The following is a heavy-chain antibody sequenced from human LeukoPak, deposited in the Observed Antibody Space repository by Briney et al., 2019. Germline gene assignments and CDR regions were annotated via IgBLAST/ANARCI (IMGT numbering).Heavy chain of an antibody. J-gene: IGHJ4*02. CDR3: ANCYDSSGFFAY. Sequence: ASVKVSCKGSGYTFTKYAISWVRQAPGQGLDYMGWIDTNTGNPTYAQGFTGRFVFSLHTSISTAYLQISSLKAEDSAIYFCANCYDSSGFFAYWGQGTLVTVSS. D-gene: IGHD3-22*01. CDR2: IDTNTGNP. CDR1: GYTFTKYA. V-gene: IGHV7-4-1*02.